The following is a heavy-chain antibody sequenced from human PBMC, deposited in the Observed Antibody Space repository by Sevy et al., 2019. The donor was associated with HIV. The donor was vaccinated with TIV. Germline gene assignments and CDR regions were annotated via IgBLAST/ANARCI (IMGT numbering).Heavy chain of an antibody. J-gene: IGHJ4*02. CDR1: AFIFSQYS. V-gene: IGHV3-21*01. Sequence: GGSLRLSCAASAFIFSQYSRNWVRQAPGKGLEWVSSITRSSSYIYYADSVKGRFTISRDNAKTSLYLQMNSLRAEDTAVYYCARAYGDYVGGYYFDYWGQGTLVTVSS. D-gene: IGHD4-17*01. CDR2: ITRSSSYI. CDR3: ARAYGDYVGGYYFDY.